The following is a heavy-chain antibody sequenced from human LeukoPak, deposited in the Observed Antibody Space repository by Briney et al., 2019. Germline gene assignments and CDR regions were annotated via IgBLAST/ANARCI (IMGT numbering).Heavy chain of an antibody. J-gene: IGHJ3*02. CDR1: GFTFSSYG. CDR3: AKDTIAAAVGAFDI. Sequence: GGSLSLSCAASGFTFSSYGMRWVRQAPGEGLEWVSAISGSGGSTYYADSVKRRFTTSRDNSKNTLYLQMNSLRAEDTAVYYCAKDTIAAAVGAFDIWGQGTMVTVSS. V-gene: IGHV3-23*01. CDR2: ISGSGGST. D-gene: IGHD6-13*01.